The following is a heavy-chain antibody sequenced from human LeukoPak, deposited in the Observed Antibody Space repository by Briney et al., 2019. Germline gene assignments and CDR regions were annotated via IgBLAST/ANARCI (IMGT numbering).Heavy chain of an antibody. D-gene: IGHD6-19*01. CDR2: INSDGYSI. Sequence: GGSLRLSSAASGFTFSAYWMHWVRQAPGKGLVWLSRINSDGYSISYADSVKGRFTISRDNAKNTLYLQMNTLRADDTAMYYCARGEAVAGTDYWGQGALVTVSS. CDR1: GFTFSAYW. J-gene: IGHJ4*02. CDR3: ARGEAVAGTDY. V-gene: IGHV3-74*01.